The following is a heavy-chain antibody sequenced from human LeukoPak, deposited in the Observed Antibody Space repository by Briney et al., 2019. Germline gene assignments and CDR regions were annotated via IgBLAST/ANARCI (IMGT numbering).Heavy chain of an antibody. D-gene: IGHD4-23*01. V-gene: IGHV4-4*09. J-gene: IGHJ4*02. CDR2: IYSSGNT. CDR1: GASITNPY. CDR3: ANSYDGKIVPFDN. Sequence: SETLSLTCTVSGASITNPYWNWIRQPPGTGLEWIGYIYSSGNTNYNPSLKSRVTISLDVSKNQFSLKLTSVTAADTAVYYCANSYDGKIVPFDNWGQGALVAVSS.